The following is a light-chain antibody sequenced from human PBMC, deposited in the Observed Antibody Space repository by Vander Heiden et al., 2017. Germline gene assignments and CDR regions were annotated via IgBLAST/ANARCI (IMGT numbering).Light chain of an antibody. CDR1: QSIKQW. J-gene: IGKJ1*01. CDR2: DAS. CDR3: QQDNTYSGT. Sequence: DIHMTQSPSTLSASVGDRVTITCRASQSIKQWLAWYQQKAGKAPKLLIYDASYLESGVPSRFSGSGSGTDFTLTINGLQPDDFATYYCQQDNTYSGTFGQGTRVEVK. V-gene: IGKV1-5*01.